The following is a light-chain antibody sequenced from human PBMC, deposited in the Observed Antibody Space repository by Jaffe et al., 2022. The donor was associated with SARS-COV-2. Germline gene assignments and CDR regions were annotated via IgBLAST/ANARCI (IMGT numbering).Light chain of an antibody. CDR1: HSNIYNNR. V-gene: IGLV1-51*01. CDR3: GTWDNRLTDWV. CDR2: DNS. Sequence: QSVLTQPPSVSASPGQKVTISCSGSHSNIYNNRVSWYQQLPGAPPRLLIYDNSERPPGIPDRFSGSKSGTSATLAITGLNAGDEADYHCGTWDNRLTDWVFGGGTKLIVL. J-gene: IGLJ3*02.